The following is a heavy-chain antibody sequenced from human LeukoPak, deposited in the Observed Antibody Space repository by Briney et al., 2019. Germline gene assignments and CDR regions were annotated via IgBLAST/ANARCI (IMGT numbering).Heavy chain of an antibody. J-gene: IGHJ4*02. CDR3: ARGADSSGYYSIFYFDY. V-gene: IGHV4-59*01. Sequence: PSETLTLTCTVAGGSISRYDWNGIRQPPGKGLERIGYIYYSGSTSYNPSLKSRVTISVDTSKNQFSLKLSSVTAADTAVYYCARGADSSGYYSIFYFDYWGQGTLFTASS. D-gene: IGHD3-22*01. CDR2: IYYSGST. CDR1: GGSISRYD.